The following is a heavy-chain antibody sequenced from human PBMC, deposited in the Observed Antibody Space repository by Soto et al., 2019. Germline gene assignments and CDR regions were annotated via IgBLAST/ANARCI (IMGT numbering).Heavy chain of an antibody. D-gene: IGHD6-13*01. J-gene: IGHJ5*02. CDR2: IYYSGST. V-gene: IGHV4-31*03. CDR3: ARTAGGIAAAVNWFDP. Sequence: PSETLSLTCTVSGGSISSGVYYWSWIRPHPGKGLEWIGYIYYSGSTYYNPSPKSRVTISVDTSKNQFSLKLNSVTAAGTAVYYCARTAGGIAAAVNWFDPWGQGTLVTVSS. CDR1: GGSISSGVYY.